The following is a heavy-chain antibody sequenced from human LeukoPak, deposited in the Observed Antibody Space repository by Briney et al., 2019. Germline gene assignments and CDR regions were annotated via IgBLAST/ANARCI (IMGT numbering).Heavy chain of an antibody. V-gene: IGHV1-18*01. J-gene: IGHJ4*02. D-gene: IGHD3-3*01. CDR3: ARPYYDFWSGYSSSSLPFDY. CDR1: GYTFTSYG. CDR2: ISAYNGNT. Sequence: ASVTVSCKASGYTFTSYGISWVRQAPGQGLEWMGWISAYNGNTNYAQKLQGRVTMTTDTSTSTAYMELRSLRSDDTAVYYCARPYYDFWSGYSSSSLPFDYWGQGTLVTVSS.